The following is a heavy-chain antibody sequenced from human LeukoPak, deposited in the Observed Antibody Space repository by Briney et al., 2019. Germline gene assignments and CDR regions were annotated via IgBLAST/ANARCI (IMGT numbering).Heavy chain of an antibody. CDR3: SQEGQLVRKKYYYYFLDV. D-gene: IGHD6-6*01. CDR2: IYTSGSP. J-gene: IGHJ6*03. Sequence: SQTLSLICSVSGGSIRSGSYYWRWIRQPAAKGLERIGRIYTSGSPNYHPSLKSRVTISVHKSKTPFSQKQTSVTAADTAVNYCSQEGQLVRKKYYYYFLDVWGKGTTVTVSS. CDR1: GGSIRSGSYY. V-gene: IGHV4-61*02.